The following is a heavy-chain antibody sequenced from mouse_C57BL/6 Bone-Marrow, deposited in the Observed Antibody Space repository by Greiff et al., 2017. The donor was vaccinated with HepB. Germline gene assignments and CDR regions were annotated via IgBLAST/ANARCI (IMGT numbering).Heavy chain of an antibody. Sequence: VQLKESGGGLVKPGGSLKLSCAASGFTFSDYGMHWVRQAPEKGLEWVAYISSGSSTIYYADTVKGRFTISRDNAKNTLFLQMTSLRSEDTAMYYCASYYGSSYVRYAMDYWGQGTSVTVSS. CDR2: ISSGSSTI. D-gene: IGHD1-1*01. V-gene: IGHV5-17*01. CDR1: GFTFSDYG. CDR3: ASYYGSSYVRYAMDY. J-gene: IGHJ4*01.